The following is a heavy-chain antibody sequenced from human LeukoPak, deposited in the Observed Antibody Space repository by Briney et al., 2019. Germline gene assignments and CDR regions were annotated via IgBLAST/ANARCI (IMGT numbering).Heavy chain of an antibody. Sequence: GGSLRLSCAASGFTFSSYAMHWVRQAPGKGLEWVAVISYDGSNKYYADSVKGRFTISRDNSKNTLYLQMNSLRAEDTAVYYCARDEGPPGLRYFDWPLDYWGQGTLVTVSS. CDR3: ARDEGPPGLRYFDWPLDY. J-gene: IGHJ4*02. CDR2: ISYDGSNK. D-gene: IGHD3-9*01. CDR1: GFTFSSYA. V-gene: IGHV3-30-3*01.